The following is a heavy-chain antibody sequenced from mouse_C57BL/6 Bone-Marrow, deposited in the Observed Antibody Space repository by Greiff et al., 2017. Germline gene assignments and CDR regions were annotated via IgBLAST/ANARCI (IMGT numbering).Heavy chain of an antibody. V-gene: IGHV1-22*01. CDR1: GYTFTDYN. CDR2: INPNNGGT. Sequence: VQLQPSGPELVKPGASVKMSCKASGYTFTDYNMHWVKQSHGKSLEWIGYINPNNGGTSYNQKFKGKATLTVNKSSSTAYMELRSLTSEESAVYDCARPYGSSYRWYFDVWGTGTTVTVSS. CDR3: ARPYGSSYRWYFDV. J-gene: IGHJ1*03. D-gene: IGHD1-1*01.